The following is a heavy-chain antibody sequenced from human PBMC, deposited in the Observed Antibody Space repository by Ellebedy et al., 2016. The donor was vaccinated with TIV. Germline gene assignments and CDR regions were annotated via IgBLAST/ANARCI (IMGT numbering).Heavy chain of an antibody. V-gene: IGHV3-48*03. CDR2: ISRNGFSF. D-gene: IGHD3-9*01. J-gene: IGHJ4*02. CDR3: ARGKKHVESYLTGFDS. CDR1: GITFSGYE. Sequence: GESLKISCEASGITFSGYEMNWVRQAQGAGLEWVSYISRNGFSFHCAGAVKGRFTMSRDNAKNTLSLQMSDLRGEDTGVYYCARGKKHVESYLTGFDSWGQGIQVTVSS.